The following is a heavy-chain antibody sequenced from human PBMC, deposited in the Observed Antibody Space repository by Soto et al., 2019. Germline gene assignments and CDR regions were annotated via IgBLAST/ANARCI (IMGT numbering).Heavy chain of an antibody. CDR3: ALSSGQGHFDY. D-gene: IGHD3-22*01. CDR2: IYYSWST. V-gene: IGHV4-39*01. Sequence: QLQLQESGPGLVKPSETLSLICTVSGGSISSSSYYWGWIRQPPGKGLEWIGSIYYSWSTYYNPSSKSRVTISVDTSKNQFSLKLSSVTAADTAVYYCALSSGQGHFDYWGQGTLVTVSP. J-gene: IGHJ4*02. CDR1: GGSISSSSYY.